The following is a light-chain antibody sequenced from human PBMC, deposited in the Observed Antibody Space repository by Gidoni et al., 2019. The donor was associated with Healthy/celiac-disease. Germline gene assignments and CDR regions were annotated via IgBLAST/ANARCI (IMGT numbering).Light chain of an antibody. J-gene: IGKJ1*01. V-gene: IGKV3-15*01. CDR1: QSVSGN. CDR2: GAS. Sequence: LVMMQSPATLPLSPGERAPRSCRASQSVSGNLAWYQQKPGQSPRLLIYGASTRATGFPARFSGSGSGTEFTLTISSLQSEDFAIYYCQQYNNWPKTFGQGTKVEIK. CDR3: QQYNNWPKT.